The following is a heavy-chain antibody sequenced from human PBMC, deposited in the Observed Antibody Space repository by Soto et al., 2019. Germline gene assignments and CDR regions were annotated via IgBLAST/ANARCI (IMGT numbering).Heavy chain of an antibody. D-gene: IGHD5-18*01. V-gene: IGHV1-8*01. J-gene: IGHJ4*02. CDR1: GYTFTSYD. Sequence: ASVKVSCKASGYTFTSYDINWVRQATGQGLEWMGWMNPNSGNTGYAQKFQGRVTMTRNTSISTAYMELSSLRSEDTAVYYCARMGAGYSYGTTFFDYWGQGTLVTVSS. CDR2: MNPNSGNT. CDR3: ARMGAGYSYGTTFFDY.